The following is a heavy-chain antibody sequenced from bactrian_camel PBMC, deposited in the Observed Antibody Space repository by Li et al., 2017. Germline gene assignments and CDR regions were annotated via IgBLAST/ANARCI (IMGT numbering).Heavy chain of an antibody. J-gene: IGHJ4*01. CDR3: AAPTSDTYCVPAFEEALYAY. Sequence: QLVESGGGLVQPGGSLRLSCAASGFTISSSAMSWVRQAPGKGLEWVTAIDSGGEDTYYTDSVKGRFTISRDNAKNTLYLQLNSLKIEDTAMYFCAAPTSDTYCVPAFEEALYAYWGQGTQVTVS. D-gene: IGHD2*01. V-gene: IGHV3S31*01. CDR1: GFTISSSA. CDR2: IDSGGEDT.